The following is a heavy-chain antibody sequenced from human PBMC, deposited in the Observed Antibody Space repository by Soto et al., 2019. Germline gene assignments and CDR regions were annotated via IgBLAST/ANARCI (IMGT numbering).Heavy chain of an antibody. V-gene: IGHV4-34*01. J-gene: IGHJ4*02. Sequence: SETLSLTCAVYGGSFSGYYWSWIRQPPGKGLEWIGEINHSGSTNYNPSLKSRVTISVDTSKNQFSLKLSSVTAADTAVYYCARSGKQWLVRKFDYWGQGTLVTVSS. CDR3: ARSGKQWLVRKFDY. D-gene: IGHD6-19*01. CDR2: INHSGST. CDR1: GGSFSGYY.